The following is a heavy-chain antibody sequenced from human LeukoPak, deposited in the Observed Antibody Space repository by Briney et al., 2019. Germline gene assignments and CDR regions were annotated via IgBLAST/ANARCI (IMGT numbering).Heavy chain of an antibody. CDR2: ISGGGSTTYYA. CDR3: AKFYDILTGYFDY. D-gene: IGHD3-9*01. CDR1: GFTFSSSA. J-gene: IGHJ4*02. Sequence: PGGSLRLSCAASGFTFSSSAMTWVRQSPGKGLEWVSVISGGGSTTYYAYYADSVKGRFTISRDDSKNTLYLQMNSLSAEDTAVYYCAKFYDILTGYFDYWGQGALVTVSS. V-gene: IGHV3-23*01.